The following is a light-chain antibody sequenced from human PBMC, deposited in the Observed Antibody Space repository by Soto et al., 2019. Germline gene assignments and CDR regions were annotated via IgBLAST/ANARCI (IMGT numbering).Light chain of an antibody. J-gene: IGKJ1*01. V-gene: IGKV3-20*01. Sequence: EIVLTQSTGTLSLSPGERATLSCRASQSVSSSYLAWYQQKPGQAPRLLIYGASSRATGIPDRFSGSGSGTDFTLTSSRLEPEDFAVYYCQQYGSSPQWTFGQGTKVEIK. CDR3: QQYGSSPQWT. CDR1: QSVSSSY. CDR2: GAS.